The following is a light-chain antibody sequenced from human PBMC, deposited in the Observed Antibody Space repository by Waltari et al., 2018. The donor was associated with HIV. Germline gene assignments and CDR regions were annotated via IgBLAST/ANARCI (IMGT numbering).Light chain of an antibody. Sequence: SYELTQPPSVSVSPDQTAPITCSGDKLGDSFVCWYQQKPGQSPVLVIYQDTKGSPASSARFTGSNSGNTATLTISGTQAMDEADYYCQTWDTSTVVFGGGTKLTVL. CDR3: QTWDTSTVV. CDR1: KLGDSF. CDR2: QDT. V-gene: IGLV3-1*01. J-gene: IGLJ2*01.